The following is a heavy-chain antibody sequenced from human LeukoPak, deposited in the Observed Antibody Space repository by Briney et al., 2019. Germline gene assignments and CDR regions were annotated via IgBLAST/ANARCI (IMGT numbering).Heavy chain of an antibody. V-gene: IGHV4-4*02. CDR2: IYYSGST. D-gene: IGHD1-26*01. J-gene: IGHJ4*02. CDR3: ARDRELTY. Sequence: SGTLSLTCAVSGGSISSNNWWGWVRQPPGKGLEWIGYIYYSGSTNYNPSLKSRVTISVDTSKNQFSLKLSSVTAADTAVYYCARDRELTYWGQGTLVTVSS. CDR1: GGSISSNNW.